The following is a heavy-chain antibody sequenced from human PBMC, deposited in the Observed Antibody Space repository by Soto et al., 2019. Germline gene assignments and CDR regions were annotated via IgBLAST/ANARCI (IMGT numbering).Heavy chain of an antibody. CDR2: ISDDGTKQ. V-gene: IGHV3-30-3*01. J-gene: IGHJ4*02. Sequence: PGGSLRLSCAASGFTFSSYYIHWVRQAPGKGLEWVAVISDDGTKQYYADSVKGRFTISRDNSENTLYLQMNSLRLDDTAIYYCARDSADNNNWQKTSPLTDYWGQGTLVTVSS. D-gene: IGHD1-1*01. CDR3: ARDSADNNNWQKTSPLTDY. CDR1: GFTFSSYY.